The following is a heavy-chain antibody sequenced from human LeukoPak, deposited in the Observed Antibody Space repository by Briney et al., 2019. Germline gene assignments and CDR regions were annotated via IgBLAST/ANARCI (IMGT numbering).Heavy chain of an antibody. V-gene: IGHV1-69-2*01. CDR1: GYTFIDYY. CDR3: ARATDKGQQLGRGWFDP. D-gene: IGHD6-13*01. Sequence: ASVKASCKVSGYTFIDYYMHWVQQAPGKGLEWMGLVDPEDGETIYAEKFQGRLTITADTSTDTAYMELSGLRSEDTAIYYCARATDKGQQLGRGWFDPWGQGTLVTVSS. J-gene: IGHJ5*02. CDR2: VDPEDGET.